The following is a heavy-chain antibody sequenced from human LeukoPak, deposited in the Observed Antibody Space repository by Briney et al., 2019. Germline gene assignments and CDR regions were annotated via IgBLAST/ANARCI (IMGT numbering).Heavy chain of an antibody. J-gene: IGHJ5*02. V-gene: IGHV1-69*13. D-gene: IGHD3-10*01. CDR2: IIPIFGTA. CDR3: ARDRGGITMVRGVIATPPFDP. Sequence: ASVKVSCKASGGTFSSYAISWVRQAPGQGLEWMGGIIPIFGTANYAQKFQGRVTITADESTSTAYMELSGLRSEDTAVYYCARDRGGITMVRGVIATPPFDPWGQGTLVTVSS. CDR1: GGTFSSYA.